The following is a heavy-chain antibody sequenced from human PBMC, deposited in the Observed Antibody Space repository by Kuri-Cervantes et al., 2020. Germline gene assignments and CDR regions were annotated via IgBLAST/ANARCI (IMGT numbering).Heavy chain of an antibody. CDR1: GGSINNHY. CDR3: ARGQANYYDSSGYYYGHAFDI. Sequence: SETLSLTCTVSGGSINNHYWSWIRQPPGKGLEWIGYIYYTGSTGYNPSLKSRVTISVDTSKKQFSLKLSSVTAADTAVYYCARGQANYYDSSGYYYGHAFDIWGQGTMVTVSS. V-gene: IGHV4-59*11. J-gene: IGHJ3*02. CDR2: IYYTGST. D-gene: IGHD3-22*01.